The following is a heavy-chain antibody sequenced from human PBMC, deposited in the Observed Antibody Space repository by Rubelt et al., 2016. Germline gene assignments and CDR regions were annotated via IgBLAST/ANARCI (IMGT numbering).Heavy chain of an antibody. Sequence: QVQLVESGGGVVQPGRSLRLSCAASGFTFSSYGMHWVRQAPGKGLEWVAVISYDGSNKYYADSVKGRFTISRDNSKNTLYLQMNSLRAEDTAVYYCAKLNYYDSSGYLRALDYWGQGTLVTVSS. CDR1: GFTFSSYG. V-gene: IGHV3-30*18. J-gene: IGHJ4*02. CDR2: ISYDGSNK. CDR3: AKLNYYDSSGYLRALDY. D-gene: IGHD3-22*01.